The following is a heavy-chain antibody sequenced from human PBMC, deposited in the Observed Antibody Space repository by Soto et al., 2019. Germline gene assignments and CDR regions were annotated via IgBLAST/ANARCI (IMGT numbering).Heavy chain of an antibody. V-gene: IGHV1-2*02. CDR1: GYTFTGYY. CDR2: INPNSGGT. D-gene: IGHD2-21*01. J-gene: IGHJ4*02. Sequence: ASVKVSCKASGYTFTGYYMHWVRQAPGQGLEWMGWINPNSGGTNYAQKFQGRVTMTRDTSISTAYMELSRLRSDDTAVYYCARPDAAYSEFDYWGQGTLLTVSS. CDR3: ARPDAAYSEFDY.